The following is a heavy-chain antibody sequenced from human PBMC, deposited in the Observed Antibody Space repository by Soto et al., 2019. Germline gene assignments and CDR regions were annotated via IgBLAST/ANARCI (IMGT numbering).Heavy chain of an antibody. Sequence: EVQLVESGGGLVQPGGSLRLSCAASGFTFSSYWMSWVRQAPGKGLEWVANIKQDGSEKYYVDSVKGRFTISRDNAKNSLYLQINSLRAEDTAVYYCARDKAGCSGGSCYFYYYYYGMDVWGQGTTVTVSS. D-gene: IGHD2-15*01. J-gene: IGHJ6*02. V-gene: IGHV3-7*01. CDR2: IKQDGSEK. CDR1: GFTFSSYW. CDR3: ARDKAGCSGGSCYFYYYYYGMDV.